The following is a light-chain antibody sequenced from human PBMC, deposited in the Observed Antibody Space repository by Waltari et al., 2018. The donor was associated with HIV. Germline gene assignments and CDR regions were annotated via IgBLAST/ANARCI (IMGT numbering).Light chain of an antibody. CDR3: AAWDDSLSGLV. J-gene: IGLJ3*02. V-gene: IGLV1-47*01. CDR2: RNN. Sequence: QSVLTQPPSASGTPGQRVTISCSGSSSKLGSNYVSWYQQIPGTAPKLLIDRNNQRPSGVPDRLSGSKSGTSASLAISGLRSEDEADYYCAAWDDSLSGLVFGGGTKLTVL. CDR1: SSKLGSNY.